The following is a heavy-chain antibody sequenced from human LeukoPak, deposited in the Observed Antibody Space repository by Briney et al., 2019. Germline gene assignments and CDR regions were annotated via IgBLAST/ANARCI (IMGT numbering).Heavy chain of an antibody. CDR1: GASISSYY. V-gene: IGHV4-4*07. CDR2: IYSSGNT. CDR3: ARSLVVPAACIDY. Sequence: SETLSLTCTVSGASISSYYWSWIRQPAGKGLERIGRIYSSGNTNYNPSLKSRVTMSVDTSKNQFSLKLSSVTAADTAVYYCARSLVVPAACIDYWGQGTLVTVSS. D-gene: IGHD2-2*01. J-gene: IGHJ4*02.